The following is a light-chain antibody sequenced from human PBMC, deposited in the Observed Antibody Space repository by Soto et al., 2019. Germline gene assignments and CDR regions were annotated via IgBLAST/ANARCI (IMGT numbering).Light chain of an antibody. V-gene: IGKV1-9*01. CDR3: QQFNAYPLT. J-gene: IGKJ4*01. Sequence: DIQLTQSPSFLSASVGDRVTISCRASQGISDYLAWYQQNPGKAPKLLIYGASTLQSGVPSRYSGSASGTEFTLTISSRQPEDFATYCCQQFNAYPLTFRGGTKLEIK. CDR2: GAS. CDR1: QGISDY.